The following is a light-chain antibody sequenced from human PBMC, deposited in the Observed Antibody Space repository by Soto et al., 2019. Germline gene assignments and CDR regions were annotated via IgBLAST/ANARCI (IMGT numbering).Light chain of an antibody. Sequence: EIVLTQSTGTLSLSPGERATLSCRASQSVSSSYLAWYQQKPGQAPRLLIYGASSRATGIPDRFSGSGYGTDFTLTISRLEPEDVAVYYCQQYGSSRTFGQGTKVEIK. CDR3: QQYGSSRT. CDR2: GAS. CDR1: QSVSSSY. J-gene: IGKJ1*01. V-gene: IGKV3-20*01.